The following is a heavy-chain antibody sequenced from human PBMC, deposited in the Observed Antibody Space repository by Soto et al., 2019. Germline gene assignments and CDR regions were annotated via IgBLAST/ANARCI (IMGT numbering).Heavy chain of an antibody. Sequence: EVQLLDSGGGLVQPGGSLRLSCAASGFTFSNYAMTWVRQGPGKGLEWVSGISGSGGRSYYADSVKGRFTISRDNSKSTLYLQMNSLRAEDTAVYYCAKASCVWSSEQPYYGDYWGQGTLVSVSS. J-gene: IGHJ4*02. D-gene: IGHD3-16*01. CDR1: GFTFSNYA. V-gene: IGHV3-23*01. CDR2: ISGSGGRS. CDR3: AKASCVWSSEQPYYGDY.